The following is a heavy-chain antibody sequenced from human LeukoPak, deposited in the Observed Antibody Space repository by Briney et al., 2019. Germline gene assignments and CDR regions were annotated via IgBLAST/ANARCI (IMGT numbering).Heavy chain of an antibody. Sequence: GGSLRLSCAASGFTFSSYGMHWVRQAPGKGLEWVAVIWYDGSNKYYADSVKGRFTISRDNSKSTLYLQMNSLRAEDTAVYYCARDLAGVVPTNPWGQGTLVTVSS. V-gene: IGHV3-33*01. D-gene: IGHD2-15*01. CDR1: GFTFSSYG. CDR3: ARDLAGVVPTNP. CDR2: IWYDGSNK. J-gene: IGHJ5*02.